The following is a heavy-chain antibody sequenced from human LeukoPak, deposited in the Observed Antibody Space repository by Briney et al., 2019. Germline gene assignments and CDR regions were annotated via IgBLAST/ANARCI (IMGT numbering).Heavy chain of an antibody. Sequence: SETLSLTCTVCGGSISSSSHYWGWIRQPPGKGLEWIGSIYYSGSTYYNPSLRSRVTISVDTSKNQFSLKLSSVTAADTAVYYCARYPMGFWFDPWGQGTLVTVSS. CDR2: IYYSGST. CDR3: ARYPMGFWFDP. V-gene: IGHV4-39*01. J-gene: IGHJ5*02. CDR1: GGSISSSSHY. D-gene: IGHD3-10*01.